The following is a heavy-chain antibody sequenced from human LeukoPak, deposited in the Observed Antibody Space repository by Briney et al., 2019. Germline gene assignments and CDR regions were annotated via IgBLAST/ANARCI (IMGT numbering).Heavy chain of an antibody. CDR1: EFSFSSYP. V-gene: IGHV3-21*01. CDR3: ARDEETVAGLNGFDL. CDR2: ITSGSKYI. D-gene: IGHD6-19*01. J-gene: IGHJ4*02. Sequence: GGSLRLSCAASEFSFSSYPMNWFRQAPGKGLEWVASITSGSKYIFYADSVRGRFTISRDNAENSLFLHMKSLRADDTGVYFCARDEETVAGLNGFDLWGQGTLVTVSS.